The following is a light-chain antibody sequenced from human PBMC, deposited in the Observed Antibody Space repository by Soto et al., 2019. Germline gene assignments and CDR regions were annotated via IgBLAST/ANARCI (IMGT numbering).Light chain of an antibody. CDR3: QQYNSYSLT. CDR1: QIISSR. V-gene: IGKV1-5*01. CDR2: DAY. Sequence: DIQMTQSPSILSASVGDRVTITCRASQIISSRLAWYQQKPGKAPKLLIYDAYNLESGVPSRFSGSGSGTEFTLTISSLQPDDFSTYYCQQYNSYSLTFGGGNKVEIK. J-gene: IGKJ4*01.